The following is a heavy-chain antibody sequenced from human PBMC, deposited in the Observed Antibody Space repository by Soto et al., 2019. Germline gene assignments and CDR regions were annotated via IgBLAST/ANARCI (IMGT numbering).Heavy chain of an antibody. CDR2: ISYDGSNK. J-gene: IGHJ6*02. CDR1: GFTFSSYG. Sequence: GGSLRLSCAASGFTFSSYGMHWVRQAPGKGLEWVAVISYDGSNKYYADSVKGRFTISRDNSKNTLYLQMNSLRAEDTAVYYCAKDGGYSSSWGSYYYYGMDVWGQGTTVTVSS. CDR3: AKDGGYSSSWGSYYYYGMDV. V-gene: IGHV3-30*18. D-gene: IGHD6-13*01.